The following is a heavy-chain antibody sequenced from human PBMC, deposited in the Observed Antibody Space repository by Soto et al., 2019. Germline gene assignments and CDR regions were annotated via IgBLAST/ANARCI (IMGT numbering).Heavy chain of an antibody. J-gene: IGHJ3*02. CDR1: GFTFSDYY. V-gene: IGHV3-11*01. Sequence: GGSLRLSCAASGFTFSDYYMSWIRQAPGKGLEWVSYISSSGSTIYYADSVKGRFTISRDNAKNSLNLQMNSLRAEDTAVYYCARDLRYSSSWQNAFDIWGQGTMVTVSS. CDR3: ARDLRYSSSWQNAFDI. D-gene: IGHD6-13*01. CDR2: ISSSGSTI.